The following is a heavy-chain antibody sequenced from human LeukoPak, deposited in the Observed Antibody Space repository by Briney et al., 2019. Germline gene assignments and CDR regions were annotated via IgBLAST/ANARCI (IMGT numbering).Heavy chain of an antibody. CDR1: GFTFSSYA. CDR3: ARSVGRVAATAGWVDY. Sequence: PGRSLRLSCAASGFTFSSYAMHWVRQAPGKGLEWVAVISYDGSNIYYADSVKGRFTISRDNSKNTLYLQMNSLRAEDTAVYYCARSVGRVAATAGWVDYWGQGTLVTVSS. D-gene: IGHD2-15*01. CDR2: ISYDGSNI. V-gene: IGHV3-30*01. J-gene: IGHJ4*02.